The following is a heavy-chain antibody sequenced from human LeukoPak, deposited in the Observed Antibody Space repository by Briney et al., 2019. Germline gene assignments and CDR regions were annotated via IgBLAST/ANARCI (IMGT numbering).Heavy chain of an antibody. Sequence: GGSLRLSCAASGFTFSSYSMNWVRQAPGKGLEWVSSISSSSSYIYYADSVRGRFTISRDNAKNSLYLQMNSLRAEDTAVYYCASGSGSNGNYWGQGTLVTVSS. V-gene: IGHV3-21*01. D-gene: IGHD3-10*01. J-gene: IGHJ4*02. CDR2: ISSSSSYI. CDR1: GFTFSSYS. CDR3: ASGSGSNGNY.